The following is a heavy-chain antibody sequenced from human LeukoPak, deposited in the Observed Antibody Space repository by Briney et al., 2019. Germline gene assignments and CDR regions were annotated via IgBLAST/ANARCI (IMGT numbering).Heavy chain of an antibody. CDR3: ARDRTATEDY. CDR1: GYTFTSYC. J-gene: IGHJ4*02. V-gene: IGHV1-46*01. Sequence: ASVKVSCKASGYTFTSYCMHWVRQAPGQGLEWMGIINPSGGSTSCAQKFQGRVTITADKSTSTAYMELSSLRSEDTAVYYCARDRTATEDYWGQGTLVTVSS. CDR2: INPSGGST. D-gene: IGHD5-12*01.